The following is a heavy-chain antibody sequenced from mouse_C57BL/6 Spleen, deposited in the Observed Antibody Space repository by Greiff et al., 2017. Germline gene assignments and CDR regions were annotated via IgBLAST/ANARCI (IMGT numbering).Heavy chain of an antibody. V-gene: IGHV1-9*01. CDR3: ARALGLYGSGGYFDV. J-gene: IGHJ1*03. CDR1: GYTFTGYW. Sequence: VQLQQSGAELMKPGASVKLSCTATGYTFTGYWIAWVKQRPGHGLEWIGEILPGSGSTNYNEKFKGKATFTADTSSNTAYMQLSSLTTEDAAIYYCARALGLYGSGGYFDVWGTGTTVTGSS. D-gene: IGHD1-1*01. CDR2: ILPGSGST.